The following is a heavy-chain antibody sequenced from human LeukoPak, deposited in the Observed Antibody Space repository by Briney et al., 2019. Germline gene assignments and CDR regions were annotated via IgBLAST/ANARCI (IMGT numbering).Heavy chain of an antibody. Sequence: SETLSLTCTVSGGSISSYYWSWIRQPPGKGLEWIGYIYYSGSTNYNPSLKSRVTISVDTSKNQFSLKLSSVTAADTAVYYCTRNAAYCLEFWGQGTPVTVSS. CDR2: IYYSGST. J-gene: IGHJ4*02. V-gene: IGHV4-59*12. D-gene: IGHD2-21*01. CDR1: GGSISSYY. CDR3: TRNAAYCLEF.